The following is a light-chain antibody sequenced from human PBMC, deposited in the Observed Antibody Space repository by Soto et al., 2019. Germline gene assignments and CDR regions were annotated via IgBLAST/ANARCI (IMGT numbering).Light chain of an antibody. J-gene: IGKJ1*01. V-gene: IGKV1-5*01. Sequence: DIPMTQSPSTLSASVGDRVTITCRASQTISTWLAWYQQKSGKAPKLLIYDASNLESGVPSRFSGTGAGTEFTLTISSLQPDDCATYYCQHYDSYSPWTFGQGTRVDLK. CDR3: QHYDSYSPWT. CDR1: QTISTW. CDR2: DAS.